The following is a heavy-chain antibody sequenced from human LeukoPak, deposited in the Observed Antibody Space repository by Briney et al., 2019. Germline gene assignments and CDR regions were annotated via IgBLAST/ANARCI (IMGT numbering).Heavy chain of an antibody. V-gene: IGHV3-53*01. J-gene: IGHJ6*02. Sequence: GGSLRLSCAASGFTFSSYVMSWVRQAPGKGLEWVSVIYSGGSTYYADSVKGRFTISRDNSKNTLYLQMNSLRAEDTAVYHCARDAIGEYCSGGSCSYYYYGMDVWGQGTTVTVSS. CDR3: ARDAIGEYCSGGSCSYYYYGMDV. CDR1: GFTFSSYV. D-gene: IGHD2-15*01. CDR2: IYSGGST.